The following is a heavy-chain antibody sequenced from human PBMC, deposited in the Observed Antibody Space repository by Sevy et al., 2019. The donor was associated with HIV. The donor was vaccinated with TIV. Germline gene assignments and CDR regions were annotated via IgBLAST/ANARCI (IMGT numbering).Heavy chain of an antibody. CDR2: IYHSGST. Sequence: SETLSLTCAVSGYSISSGYYWGWIRQPPGKGLEWIGSIYHSGSTYYNPSLKSRVTISVDTSKNQFSLKLGSVTAADTAVYYCARGGGDRYYYDSSGYYLNFDYWGQGTLVTVSS. J-gene: IGHJ4*02. D-gene: IGHD3-22*01. CDR3: ARGGGDRYYYDSSGYYLNFDY. V-gene: IGHV4-38-2*01. CDR1: GYSISSGYY.